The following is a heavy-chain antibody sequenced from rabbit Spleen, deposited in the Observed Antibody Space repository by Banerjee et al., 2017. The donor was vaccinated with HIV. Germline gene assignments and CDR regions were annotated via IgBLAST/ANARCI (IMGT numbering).Heavy chain of an antibody. Sequence: QEQLEESGGDLVKPEGSLTLTCTASGFSFSSKYWIYWVRQAPGKGLEWIACINSGSSGTTYYASWAKGRFTISKASSTTVTLQMTSLTAADTATYFCARDTSSSFSSYGMDLWGQGTLVTVS. CDR1: GFSFSSKYW. CDR3: ARDTSSSFSSYGMDL. J-gene: IGHJ6*01. D-gene: IGHD1-1*01. CDR2: INSGSSGTT. V-gene: IGHV1S45*01.